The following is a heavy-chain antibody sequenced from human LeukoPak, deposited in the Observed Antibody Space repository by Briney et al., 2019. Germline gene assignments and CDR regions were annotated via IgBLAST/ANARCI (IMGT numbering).Heavy chain of an antibody. Sequence: SVKVSCKASGGTFSSYAISWVRQAPGQGLEWMGGIIPIFGTANYAQKFQGRVTITTDESTSTAYMELSSLRSEDTAVYYCARASHYDYVWGSYRYNWFDPWGQGTLVTVSS. CDR3: ARASHYDYVWGSYRYNWFDP. CDR2: IIPIFGTA. V-gene: IGHV1-69*05. CDR1: GGTFSSYA. D-gene: IGHD3-16*02. J-gene: IGHJ5*02.